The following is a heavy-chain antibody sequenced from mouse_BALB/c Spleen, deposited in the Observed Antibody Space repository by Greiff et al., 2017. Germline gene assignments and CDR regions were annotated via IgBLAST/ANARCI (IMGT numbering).Heavy chain of an antibody. D-gene: IGHD2-10*01. V-gene: IGHV1-31*01. J-gene: IGHJ4*01. Sequence: EVQLQQSGPELVKPGASVKISCKASGYSFTGYYMHWVKQSHVKSLEWIGRINPYNGATSYNQNFKDKASLTVDKSSSTAYMELHSLTSEDSAVYYCAREGSYYPTRAMDYWGQGTSVTVSS. CDR1: GYSFTGYY. CDR3: AREGSYYPTRAMDY. CDR2: INPYNGAT.